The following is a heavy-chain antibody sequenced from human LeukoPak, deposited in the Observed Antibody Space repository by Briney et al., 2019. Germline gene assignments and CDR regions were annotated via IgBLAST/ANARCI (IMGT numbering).Heavy chain of an antibody. Sequence: GGSLRLSCAASGFTFSSYWMHWVRQAPGKGLVWVSRINSDGSSTSYADSVKGRFTISRDNAKNTLYLQMNSLRAEDTAVYYCASTLGFGPRPGYWGQGTLVTVSS. CDR3: ASTLGFGPRPGY. V-gene: IGHV3-74*01. CDR1: GFTFSSYW. CDR2: INSDGSST. J-gene: IGHJ4*02. D-gene: IGHD3-10*01.